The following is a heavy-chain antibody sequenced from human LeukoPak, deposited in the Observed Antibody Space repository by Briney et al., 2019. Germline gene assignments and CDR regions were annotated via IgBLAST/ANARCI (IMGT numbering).Heavy chain of an antibody. D-gene: IGHD3-10*01. CDR2: IKQDGSEK. Sequence: GGSLRLSCAASGFTFSSYWMSWVRQAPGKGLEWVANIKQDGSEKYYVDSVKGRFTISRDNAKNSLYLQMNSLRAGDTAVYYCARVQGYYYASGSSYYFDYWGQGTLVTVSS. V-gene: IGHV3-7*01. CDR1: GFTFSSYW. CDR3: ARVQGYYYASGSSYYFDY. J-gene: IGHJ4*02.